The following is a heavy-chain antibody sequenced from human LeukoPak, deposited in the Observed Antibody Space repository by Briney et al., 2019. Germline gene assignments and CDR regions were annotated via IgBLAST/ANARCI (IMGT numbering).Heavy chain of an antibody. D-gene: IGHD6-19*01. J-gene: IGHJ4*02. V-gene: IGHV3-30*19. CDR2: ISYDGTNK. CDR1: GFTFSTYG. CDR3: ARDRLLITVAGTVDQ. Sequence: GGSLRLSCATSGFTFSTYGMHWVGQAPGKGLEWVAVISYDGTNKWYADSVEGRFAISRDNSKNTLYLQMNNLRPEDTAVYYCARDRLLITVAGTVDQWGRGTLVTVSS.